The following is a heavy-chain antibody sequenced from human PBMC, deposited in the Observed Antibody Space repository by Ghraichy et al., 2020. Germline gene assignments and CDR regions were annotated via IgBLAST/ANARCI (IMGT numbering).Heavy chain of an antibody. CDR3: ARGYGVLLWFGELLTSYGMDV. J-gene: IGHJ6*02. Sequence: GGSLRLSCAASGFTFSSYWMHWVRQAPGKGLVWVSRINSDGSSTSYADSVKGRFTISRDNAKNTLYLQMNSLRAEDTAVYYCARGYGVLLWFGELLTSYGMDVWGQGTTVTVSS. CDR1: GFTFSSYW. CDR2: INSDGSST. V-gene: IGHV3-74*01. D-gene: IGHD3-10*01.